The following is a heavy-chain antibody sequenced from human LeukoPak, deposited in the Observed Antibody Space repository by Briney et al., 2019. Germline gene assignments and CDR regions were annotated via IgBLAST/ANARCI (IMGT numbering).Heavy chain of an antibody. V-gene: IGHV3-48*01. CDR1: GFSFSTYA. D-gene: IGHD6-13*01. J-gene: IGHJ6*03. CDR2: ISSGSSSI. CDR3: ARGHQQLVRGFNYYFMDV. Sequence: PGGSLRLSCAASGFSFSTYAMSWVRQAPGKGLEWVSYISSGSSSIYYADSVRGRFTISRDNAKNSMFLQMISLRAEDTAIYYCARGHQQLVRGFNYYFMDVWGKGTTVTVSS.